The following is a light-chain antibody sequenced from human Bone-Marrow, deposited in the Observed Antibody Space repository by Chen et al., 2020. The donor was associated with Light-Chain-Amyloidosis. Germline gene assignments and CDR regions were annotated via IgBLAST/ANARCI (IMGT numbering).Light chain of an antibody. Sequence: NFMLTQPHSVSESPGKTVIISCTRSSGSIATNYVQWYQQRPGSSPTTVIYEDDQRPSGVPDRFSGSIDRSSNSASLTISGLKTEDVADYYCQSYQGSSQGVFGGGTKLTVL. J-gene: IGLJ3*02. CDR1: SGSIATNY. CDR3: QSYQGSSQGV. V-gene: IGLV6-57*01. CDR2: EDD.